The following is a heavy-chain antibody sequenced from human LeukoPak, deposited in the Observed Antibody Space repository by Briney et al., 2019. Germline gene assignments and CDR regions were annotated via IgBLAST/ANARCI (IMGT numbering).Heavy chain of an antibody. V-gene: IGHV3-30*02. J-gene: IGHJ4*02. CDR2: IRHDGSNK. Sequence: GGSLRLSCAASGFTFSSYGMHWVRQAPGKGLEWVAFIRHDGSNKKYADSVKGRFAISRDNSKNTLYLQMNSLRAEDTAVYYCAKDLGGSGSYHYFDYWGQGTLVTVSS. D-gene: IGHD3-10*01. CDR3: AKDLGGSGSYHYFDY. CDR1: GFTFSSYG.